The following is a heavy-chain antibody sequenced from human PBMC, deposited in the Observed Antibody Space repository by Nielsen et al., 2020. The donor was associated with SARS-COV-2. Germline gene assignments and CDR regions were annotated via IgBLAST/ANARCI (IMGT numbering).Heavy chain of an antibody. CDR3: ARGGRITFGGAYDAFDI. J-gene: IGHJ3*02. D-gene: IGHD3-16*01. Sequence: LRLSCAVSGGSISSGGYSWSWIQQPPGKGLEWIGYIYHSGRTYYNPSLKSRVTISVDRSKNQFSLKLSSVTAADTAVYYCARGGRITFGGAYDAFDIWGQGTRVTVSS. V-gene: IGHV4-30-2*01. CDR1: GGSISSGGYS. CDR2: IYHSGRT.